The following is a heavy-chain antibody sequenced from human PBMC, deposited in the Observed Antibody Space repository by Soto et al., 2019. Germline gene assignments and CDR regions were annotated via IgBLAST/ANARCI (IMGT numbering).Heavy chain of an antibody. CDR2: ISQDGDKE. Sequence: PGGSLRLSCAASGFTFINYCMHWVRQAPAKGLEWVAVISQDGDKEYYADSVKGRFTISRDNSKNTLYLQLNSLRPEDTAVYYWAREWSVANPGYWGQGTQVTVSS. CDR3: AREWSVANPGY. D-gene: IGHD5-12*01. CDR1: GFTFINYC. J-gene: IGHJ4*02. V-gene: IGHV3-30*03.